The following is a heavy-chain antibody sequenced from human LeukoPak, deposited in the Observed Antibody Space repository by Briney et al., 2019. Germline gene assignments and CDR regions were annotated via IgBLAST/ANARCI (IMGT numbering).Heavy chain of an antibody. D-gene: IGHD3-16*01. J-gene: IGHJ4*02. CDR2: ISSSRSYI. CDR1: GFTFSSYA. Sequence: PGGSLRLSXAASGFTFSSYAMSWVRQAPGKGVEWVSSISSSRSYIYYADSVKGRFTISRDNAKNSLYLQMNSLRAEDTAVYYCARDLGDLDYWGQGTLVTVSS. V-gene: IGHV3-21*01. CDR3: ARDLGDLDY.